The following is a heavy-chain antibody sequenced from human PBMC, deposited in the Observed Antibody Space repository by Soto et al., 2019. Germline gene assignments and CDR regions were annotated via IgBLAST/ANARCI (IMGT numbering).Heavy chain of an antibody. V-gene: IGHV1-69*13. J-gene: IGHJ6*02. D-gene: IGHD3-3*01. CDR3: ARDLPPDFWSGYYTGGMDV. CDR2: IIPIFGTA. Sequence: ASVKVSCKASGGTFSSYAISWVRQAPGQGLEWMGGIIPIFGTANYAQKFQGRVTITADESTSTAYMELSSLRSEDTAVYYCARDLPPDFWSGYYTGGMDVWGQGTTVTVSS. CDR1: GGTFSSYA.